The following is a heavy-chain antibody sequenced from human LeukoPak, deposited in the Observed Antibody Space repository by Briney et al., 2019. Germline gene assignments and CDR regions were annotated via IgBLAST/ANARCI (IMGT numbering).Heavy chain of an antibody. CDR2: IDNEGSST. CDR3: AKDGVRGALDAFDI. Sequence: QPGGSLRLSCAASGFTFSSYWMHWVRQAPGKGLVWVSRIDNEGSSTSYADSVKGRFTISRDNAKNRLYVQMNSLRVEDTAVYYCAKDGVRGALDAFDIWGQGTMVTVSS. V-gene: IGHV3-74*01. D-gene: IGHD1-26*01. J-gene: IGHJ3*02. CDR1: GFTFSSYW.